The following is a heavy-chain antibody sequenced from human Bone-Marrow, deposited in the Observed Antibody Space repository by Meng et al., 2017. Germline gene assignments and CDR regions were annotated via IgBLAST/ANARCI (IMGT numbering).Heavy chain of an antibody. CDR2: INTYNGKT. V-gene: IGHV1-18*01. Sequence: QVQPVQSGAEVKKPGASVKVSCEASGYTLSSDGFSWVRQAPGQGLEWLGWINTYNGKTDYAQKFQGRITMTTDTFTSTAYMELRSLRSDDTAVYYCATRGNPYLNCWGQGTLVTVSS. CDR3: ATRGNPYLNC. CDR1: GYTLSSDG. J-gene: IGHJ4*02.